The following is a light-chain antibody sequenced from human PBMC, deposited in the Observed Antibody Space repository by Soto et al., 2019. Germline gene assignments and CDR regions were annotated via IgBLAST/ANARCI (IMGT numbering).Light chain of an antibody. CDR2: AAS. V-gene: IGKV1-6*01. CDR3: QQYGSSPMYT. J-gene: IGKJ2*01. CDR1: QGIRDE. Sequence: AIKMYQSPSSLSASVGDRVTITCRASQGIRDELGWYQQKAGKAPNLLISAASRLQSGVPSRFSGRGSGTDFTLTISRLEPEDFAVYYCQQYGSSPMYTFGQGTKVDIK.